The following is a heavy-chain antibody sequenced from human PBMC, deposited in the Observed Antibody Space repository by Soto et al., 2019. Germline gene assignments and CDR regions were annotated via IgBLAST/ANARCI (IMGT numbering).Heavy chain of an antibody. CDR3: ARDLAYYYDSSGLCY. J-gene: IGHJ4*02. Sequence: EVQLVESGGGLVKPGGSLRLSCAASGFTFSSYSMNWVRQAPGKGLEWVSSISSSSSYIYYADSVKGRFTISRDNAKNSLYLQMNILRAEDTAVYYCARDLAYYYDSSGLCYWGQGTLVTVSS. V-gene: IGHV3-21*01. D-gene: IGHD3-22*01. CDR1: GFTFSSYS. CDR2: ISSSSSYI.